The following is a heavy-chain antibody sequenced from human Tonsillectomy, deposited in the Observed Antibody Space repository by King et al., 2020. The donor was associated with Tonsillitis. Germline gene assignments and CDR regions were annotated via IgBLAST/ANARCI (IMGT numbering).Heavy chain of an antibody. Sequence: QLVQSGGGLVQPGRSLRLSCTASGFTFGDYAMSWFRQAPGKGLEWVGFIRSKAYGGTTEYAASVKGRFTISRDDSKSIAYLQMNSLKTEDTAVYYCTRSYYYDSSGGYYFDYWGQGTLVTVSS. J-gene: IGHJ4*02. CDR3: TRSYYYDSSGGYYFDY. V-gene: IGHV3-49*03. CDR2: IRSKAYGGTT. CDR1: GFTFGDYA. D-gene: IGHD3-22*01.